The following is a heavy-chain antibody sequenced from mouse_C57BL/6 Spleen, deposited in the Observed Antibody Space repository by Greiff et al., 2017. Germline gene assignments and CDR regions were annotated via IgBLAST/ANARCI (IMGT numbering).Heavy chain of an antibody. V-gene: IGHV1-80*01. CDR1: GYAFSSYW. Sequence: QVQLQQSGAELVKPGASVKISCKASGYAFSSYWMNWVKQRPGKGLEWIGQIYPGDGDTNYNGKFKGKATLTADKSSSTAYMQLSSLTSEDSAVYFCARFVTTVVDWYFDVWGTGTTVTVSS. J-gene: IGHJ1*03. CDR2: IYPGDGDT. CDR3: ARFVTTVVDWYFDV. D-gene: IGHD1-1*01.